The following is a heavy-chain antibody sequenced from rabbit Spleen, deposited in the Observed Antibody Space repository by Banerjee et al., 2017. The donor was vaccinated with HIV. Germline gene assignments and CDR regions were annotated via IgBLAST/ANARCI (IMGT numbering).Heavy chain of an antibody. D-gene: IGHD6-1*01. CDR1: GFSFSSSDY. CDR3: ARDTRSSFSSYGMDL. V-gene: IGHV1S40*01. Sequence: QQLVESGGELVKPGASLTLTCTASGFSFSSSDYMCWVRQAPGKGLEWISCIAGSSSDFSYSASWAKGRFTISKPSSTTVTLQMTSLTAADTATYFCARDTRSSFSSYGMDLWGPGTLVTVS. J-gene: IGHJ6*01. CDR2: IAGSSSDFS.